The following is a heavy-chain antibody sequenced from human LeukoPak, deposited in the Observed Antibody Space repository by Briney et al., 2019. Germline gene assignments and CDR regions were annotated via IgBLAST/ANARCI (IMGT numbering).Heavy chain of an antibody. CDR1: GYTLTSYG. CDR3: ARPSKGGTYYYDRWDAFDI. CDR2: ISAYNGNT. J-gene: IGHJ3*02. D-gene: IGHD3-22*01. Sequence: ASVKVSCKASGYTLTSYGISWVRQAPGQGLEWMGWISAYNGNTNYAQNLKGRVTMTTDTSTSTAYMQMRSLRSDDTAVYYCARPSKGGTYYYDRWDAFDIWGQGTMVTVSS. V-gene: IGHV1-18*01.